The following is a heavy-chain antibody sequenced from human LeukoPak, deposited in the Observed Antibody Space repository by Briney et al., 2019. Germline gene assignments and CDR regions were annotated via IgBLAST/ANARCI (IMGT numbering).Heavy chain of an antibody. D-gene: IGHD3-3*01. CDR3: AREGVLRFLEWPHPYGMDV. CDR1: GGTFSSYA. CDR2: IIPIFGTA. J-gene: IGHJ6*02. V-gene: IGHV1-69*13. Sequence: EASVRVSCKASGGTFSSYAISWVRQAPGQGLEWMGGIIPIFGTANYAQRFQGRVTITADESTSTAYMELSSLRSEDTAVYYCAREGVLRFLEWPHPYGMDVWGQGTTVTVSS.